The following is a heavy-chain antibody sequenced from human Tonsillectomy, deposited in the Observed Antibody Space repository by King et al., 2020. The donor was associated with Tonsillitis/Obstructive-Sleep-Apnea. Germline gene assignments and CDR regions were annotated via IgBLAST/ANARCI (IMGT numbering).Heavy chain of an antibody. V-gene: IGHV3-53*01. D-gene: IGHD5-24*01. CDR3: ASGKTWLST. Sequence: PLVESGGGLIRPGGSLRLSCAASGLTVMTNYMTWVRQAPGKGLEWVSIIYAAGSTKYAASVTGRFSVSRDSSKNTVDLQMKGLRDEDTAVYYCASGKTWLSTWGQGTLVTVSS. CDR2: IYAAGST. CDR1: GLTVMTNY. J-gene: IGHJ5*02.